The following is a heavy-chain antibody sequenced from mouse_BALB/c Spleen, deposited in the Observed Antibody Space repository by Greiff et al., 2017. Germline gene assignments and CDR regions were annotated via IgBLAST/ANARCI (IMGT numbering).Heavy chain of an antibody. CDR2: INPSTGYT. Sequence: VQLQQSGAELAKPGASVKMSCKASGYTFTSYWMHWVKQRPGQGLEWIGYINPSTGYTEYNQKFKDKATLTADKSSSTAYMQLSSLTSEDSAVYYCARGYYGSWFAYWGQGTLVTVSA. CDR1: GYTFTSYW. CDR3: ARGYYGSWFAY. V-gene: IGHV1-7*01. J-gene: IGHJ3*01. D-gene: IGHD1-1*02.